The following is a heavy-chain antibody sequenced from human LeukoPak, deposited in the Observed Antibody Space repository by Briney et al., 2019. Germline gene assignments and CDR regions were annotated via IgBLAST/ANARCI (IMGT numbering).Heavy chain of an antibody. J-gene: IGHJ4*02. V-gene: IGHV3-30*04. CDR2: ISYDGSNK. D-gene: IGHD2-2*02. CDR3: VYDRLGYCSSTSCYTFDY. CDR1: GFTFSSYA. Sequence: GGSLRLSCAASGFTFSSYAMSWVRQAPGKGLEWVAVISYDGSNKYYADSVKGRFTISRDNSKNTLYLQMNSLRAEDTAVYYCVYDRLGYCSSTSCYTFDYWGQGTLVTVSS.